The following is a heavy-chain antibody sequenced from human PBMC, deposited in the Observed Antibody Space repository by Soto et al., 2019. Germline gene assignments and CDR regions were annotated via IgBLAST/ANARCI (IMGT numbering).Heavy chain of an antibody. CDR2: ISGSGGST. J-gene: IGHJ4*02. CDR1: GFTFSSYA. CDR3: AKAYFWSGYYFDY. Sequence: EVQLLESGGGLVQPGGSLRLSCAASGFTFSSYAMSWVRQAPGKGLEWVSAISGSGGSTYYADSVKGRFTISRDNSKNTLYLQMNSLRAEDTALYYCAKAYFWSGYYFDYWGQGTLVTVSS. V-gene: IGHV3-23*01. D-gene: IGHD3-3*01.